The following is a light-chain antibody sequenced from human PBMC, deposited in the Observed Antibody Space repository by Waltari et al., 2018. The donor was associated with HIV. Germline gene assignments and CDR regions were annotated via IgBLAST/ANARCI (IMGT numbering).Light chain of an antibody. CDR3: QSFDANNHWV. Sequence: FMLTQPHSVSESPGKTVTISCTRSSGSIASNYVQRFQQRPGNAPTTILYEDYQRPSGVPDRFSGTIVKSSNSASLTISGVKTEDEADYYCQSFDANNHWVFGGGTRLTVL. V-gene: IGLV6-57*03. CDR1: SGSIASNY. J-gene: IGLJ3*02. CDR2: EDY.